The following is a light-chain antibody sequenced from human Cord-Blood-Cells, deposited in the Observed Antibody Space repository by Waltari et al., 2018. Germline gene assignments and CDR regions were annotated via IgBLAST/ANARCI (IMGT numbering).Light chain of an antibody. Sequence: EIVMTLSPATLSVSPGPRATLSCRASQSVSSNLAWYQQKPGQAPRLLIYGASTRATGIPARFSGSGSGTEFTLTISSLQSEDFAVYYCQQYNNWPPYTFGQGTKLEIK. V-gene: IGKV3-15*01. CDR3: QQYNNWPPYT. CDR1: QSVSSN. CDR2: GAS. J-gene: IGKJ2*01.